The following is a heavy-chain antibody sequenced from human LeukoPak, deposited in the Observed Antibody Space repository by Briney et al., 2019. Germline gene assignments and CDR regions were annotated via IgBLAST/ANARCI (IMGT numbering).Heavy chain of an antibody. CDR3: ARDSRYDSSGHAP. D-gene: IGHD3-22*01. V-gene: IGHV4-39*07. J-gene: IGHJ5*02. CDR1: GGSIISDTYY. CDR2: AHYTGET. Sequence: SETLSLTCTVSGGSIISDTYYWAWIRQPPGKGLEWNGSAHYTGETYYNPSFKSRVTISVDTSKSQFSLKLSSVTAADTAVYFCARDSRYDSSGHAPWGQGSLVTVSS.